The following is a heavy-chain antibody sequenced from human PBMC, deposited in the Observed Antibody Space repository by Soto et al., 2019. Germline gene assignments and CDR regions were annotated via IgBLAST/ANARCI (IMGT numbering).Heavy chain of an antibody. D-gene: IGHD3-22*01. CDR2: ISAYNGNT. CDR1: GYTFTSYG. V-gene: IGHV1-18*01. J-gene: IGHJ3*02. CDR3: ARVGGGDYYDSSGYSDAFDI. Sequence: QVQLVQSGAEVKKPGASVKVSCKASGYTFTSYGISWVRQAPGQGLEWMGWISAYNGNTNYAQKLQGRVTMTTDTSTSTAYMELRSLRSDDTAVYYCARVGGGDYYDSSGYSDAFDIWGQGTMVTVSS.